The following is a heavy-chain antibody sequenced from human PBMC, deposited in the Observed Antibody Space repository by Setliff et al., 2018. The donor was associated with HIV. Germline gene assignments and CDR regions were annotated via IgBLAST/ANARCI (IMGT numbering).Heavy chain of an antibody. CDR3: ATGPVCYHD. D-gene: IGHD2-8*01. J-gene: IGHJ4*02. Sequence: SETLSLTCSVSGASITSHNWSWIRQAAGKGLEWIGSIYHSGSTYYNPSLKSRLTISADTSKNRFSLRLSSVTAADTAVYYCATGPVCYHDWGQGTLVTVSS. CDR1: GASITSHN. CDR2: IYHSGST. V-gene: IGHV4-59*04.